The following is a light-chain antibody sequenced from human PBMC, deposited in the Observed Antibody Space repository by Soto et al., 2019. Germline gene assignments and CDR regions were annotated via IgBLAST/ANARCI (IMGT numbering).Light chain of an antibody. Sequence: QSALTQPASVSGSPGQSITISCTGTSSDVGGYNYVSWYQQHPGKAPKLMIYKVSSRPSGVSNRFSGSKSGNTASLTISGLQAEDEADYYCSSYTSSSTWVFGGGTKVTVL. CDR3: SSYTSSSTWV. CDR2: KVS. J-gene: IGLJ3*02. CDR1: SSDVGGYNY. V-gene: IGLV2-14*01.